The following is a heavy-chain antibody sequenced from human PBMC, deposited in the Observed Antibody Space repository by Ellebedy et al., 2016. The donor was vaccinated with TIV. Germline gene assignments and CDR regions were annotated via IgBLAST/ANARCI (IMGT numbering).Heavy chain of an antibody. D-gene: IGHD6-19*01. CDR2: IYYRGST. V-gene: IGHV4-59*01. Sequence: MPSETLSLTCTVSGGSISSYYWSWIRQPQGKGLEWIVYIYYRGSTNYNPSLKRRVTIAVDTSKKQISLTLSSVTAAYTAVYYCARSSGWDRFDYWGQGTLVTVSS. CDR3: ARSSGWDRFDY. J-gene: IGHJ4*02. CDR1: GGSISSYY.